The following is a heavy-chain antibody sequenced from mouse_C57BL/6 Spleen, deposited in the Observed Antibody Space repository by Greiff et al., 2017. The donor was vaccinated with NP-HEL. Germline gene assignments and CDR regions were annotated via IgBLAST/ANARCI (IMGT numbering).Heavy chain of an antibody. J-gene: IGHJ2*01. CDR2: IDPENGDT. Sequence: VQLQQSGAELVRPGASVKLSCTASGFNIKDDYMHWVKQRPEQGLEWIGWIDPENGDTEYASKFQGKATITADTSSNTAYLQLSSLTSEDTAVYYCTTRLYFDDWGQGTTLTVSS. CDR3: TTRLYFDD. D-gene: IGHD3-2*02. V-gene: IGHV14-4*01. CDR1: GFNIKDDY.